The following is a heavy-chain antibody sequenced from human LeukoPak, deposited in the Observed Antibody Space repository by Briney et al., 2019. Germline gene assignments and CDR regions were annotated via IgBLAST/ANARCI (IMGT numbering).Heavy chain of an antibody. CDR2: ISYNRRT. CDR3: ARLGYCSSTSCYKVDY. Sequence: SETLSLTCTVSGGSISSTNSYWGWIRQPPGKGLEWIATISYNRRTYYNPSLQSRVSISVGASKNQFSLKLSSVTAADTAVYYCARLGYCSSTSCYKVDYWGQGTLVTVSS. CDR1: GGSISSTNSY. J-gene: IGHJ4*02. D-gene: IGHD2-2*02. V-gene: IGHV4-39*07.